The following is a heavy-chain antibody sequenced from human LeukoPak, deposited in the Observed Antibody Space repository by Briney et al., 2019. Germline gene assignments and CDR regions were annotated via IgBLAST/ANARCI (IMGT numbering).Heavy chain of an antibody. CDR2: ISGSGSST. Sequence: RGSLRLSCAASGFTFSSYPMTWVRQAPGKGLEWVSAISGSGSSTYYADSVKGRFTISRDNSKNTLYLQMNSLRAEDTAVYYCAKGGSGTYYGIDYWGQGTLVTVSS. CDR3: AKGGSGTYYGIDY. D-gene: IGHD1-26*01. J-gene: IGHJ4*02. CDR1: GFTFSSYP. V-gene: IGHV3-23*01.